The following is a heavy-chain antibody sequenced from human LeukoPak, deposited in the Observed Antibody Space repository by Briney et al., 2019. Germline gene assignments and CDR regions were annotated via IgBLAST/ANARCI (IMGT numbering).Heavy chain of an antibody. CDR2: ISSSSSYI. Sequence: GGSLRLSCAASGFTFSSYSMNWVRQAPGKGLEWVSSISSSSSYIYYADSVKGRFTISRDNSKNTLYVQMNSLRPEDTATYYCARDGSEELTYMDVWGKGTTVTVSS. CDR3: ARDGSEELTYMDV. J-gene: IGHJ6*03. CDR1: GFTFSSYS. D-gene: IGHD1-26*01. V-gene: IGHV3-21*01.